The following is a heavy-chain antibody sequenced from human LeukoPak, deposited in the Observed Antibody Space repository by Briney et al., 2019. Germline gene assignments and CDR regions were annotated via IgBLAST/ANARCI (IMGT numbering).Heavy chain of an antibody. J-gene: IGHJ4*02. CDR2: ISAYNGNT. CDR1: GYTFTSYG. V-gene: IGHV1-18*01. CDR3: ARERRGLLWFGDLRYYFDY. Sequence: GASVKVSCKASGYTFTSYGISWVRQAPGQGLEWMGWISAYNGNTNYAQKLQGRVTMTTDTSTSTAYMELRSLRSDDTAVYYCARERRGLLWFGDLRYYFDYWGQGTLVTVSS. D-gene: IGHD3-10*01.